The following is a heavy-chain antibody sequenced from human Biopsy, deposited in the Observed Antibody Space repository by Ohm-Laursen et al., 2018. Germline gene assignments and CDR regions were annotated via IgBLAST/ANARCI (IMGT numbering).Heavy chain of an antibody. Sequence: SSLRLSCAASGFTFSGYGMHWVRQAPGKGLEWVAVIWYDGTDKFYADSVKGRFTTSRDNSKNTLYLHMNSLRAADTAVYYCARDRYYGSENYFSHYNMDVWGQGTTVTVSS. D-gene: IGHD3-10*01. CDR2: IWYDGTDK. V-gene: IGHV3-33*01. CDR1: GFTFSGYG. CDR3: ARDRYYGSENYFSHYNMDV. J-gene: IGHJ6*03.